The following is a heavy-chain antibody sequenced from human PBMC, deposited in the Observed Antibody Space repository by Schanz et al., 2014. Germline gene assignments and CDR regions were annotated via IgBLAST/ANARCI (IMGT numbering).Heavy chain of an antibody. CDR3: AKSYDTSGYSGFDY. Sequence: EMQLVESGGGLVQPGGSLRLSCRASGFIVTTYSMNWVRQAPGKGLEWVSYITTSSTTIHYADSVKGRFTISRDNSKNTLYLQMNSLRTEDTAVYFCAKSYDTSGYSGFDYWGQGTLVTVSS. J-gene: IGHJ4*02. CDR1: GFIVTTYS. D-gene: IGHD3-22*01. V-gene: IGHV3-48*01. CDR2: ITTSSTTI.